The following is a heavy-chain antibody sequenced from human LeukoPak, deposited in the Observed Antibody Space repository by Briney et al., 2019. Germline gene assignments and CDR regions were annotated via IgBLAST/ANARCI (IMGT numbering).Heavy chain of an antibody. J-gene: IGHJ4*02. Sequence: KTSETLSLTCAVYGGSFSGYYWSWVRQPPGKGLEWIGEINHSGVINDNPSLKSRVTLSVDTSKNQFSLKLTSVTDADTAVYYCARRAGLHSLDNWGQGTLVTVSP. CDR1: GGSFSGYY. CDR2: INHSGVI. CDR3: ARRAGLHSLDN. V-gene: IGHV4-34*01. D-gene: IGHD6-13*01.